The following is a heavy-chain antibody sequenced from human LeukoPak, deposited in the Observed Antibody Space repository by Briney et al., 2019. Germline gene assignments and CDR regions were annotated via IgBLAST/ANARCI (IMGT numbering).Heavy chain of an antibody. D-gene: IGHD6-19*01. CDR1: GFTFRSYD. J-gene: IGHJ5*02. CDR2: IGTAGEI. Sequence: PGGSLRLSCAASGFTFRSYDMHWVRQATGKGLEWVSGIGTAGEIYYPGSVKGRFTISRDNSKNTVYLQMNNMRVDDTAVYYCARVAGWHWFDPWGQGTLVTVSS. V-gene: IGHV3-13*01. CDR3: ARVAGWHWFDP.